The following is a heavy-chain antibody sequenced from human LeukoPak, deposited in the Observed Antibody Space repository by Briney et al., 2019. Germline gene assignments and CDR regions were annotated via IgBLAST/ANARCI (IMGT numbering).Heavy chain of an antibody. CDR2: IKKDGGET. CDR1: GFDFGRNY. CDR3: ARGSGWLIED. Sequence: GGSLRLSCAASGFDFGRNYMTWVRQAPGKGLGWVANIKKDGGETYYMDSVKGRFTISRDIAKNSLYLQMNSLRDEDTAVYYCARGSGWLIEDWGQGTQVTVSS. D-gene: IGHD6-19*01. V-gene: IGHV3-7*01. J-gene: IGHJ4*02.